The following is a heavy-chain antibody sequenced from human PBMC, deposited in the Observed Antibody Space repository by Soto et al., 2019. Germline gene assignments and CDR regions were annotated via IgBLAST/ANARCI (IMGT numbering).Heavy chain of an antibody. J-gene: IGHJ4*02. D-gene: IGHD4-4*01. V-gene: IGHV3-74*01. CDR3: SRSRQGYSYFDY. Sequence: EVQLVESGGGLIQPGGSLRLSCAASGFTFSSYWMHWVRQVPGKGLVWVSRINSDGSNTVYADSVKGRFTVSRDNAKNTLLLQMHRLRAEDTAVYYCSRSRQGYSYFDYWGQGTLVTVSS. CDR1: GFTFSSYW. CDR2: INSDGSNT.